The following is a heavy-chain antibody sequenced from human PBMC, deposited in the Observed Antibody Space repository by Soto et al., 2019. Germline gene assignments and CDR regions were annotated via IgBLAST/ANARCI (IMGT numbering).Heavy chain of an antibody. CDR2: ISYDGSNK. Sequence: PGGSLRLSCAASGFTFSSYAMHWVRQAPGKGLEWVAVISYDGSNKYYADSVKGRFTISRDNSKNTLYLQMNSLRAEDTAVYYCARERDLRYFARIKYGMDVWGQGTTVTVSS. J-gene: IGHJ6*02. CDR1: GFTFSSYA. CDR3: ARERDLRYFARIKYGMDV. V-gene: IGHV3-30-3*01. D-gene: IGHD3-9*01.